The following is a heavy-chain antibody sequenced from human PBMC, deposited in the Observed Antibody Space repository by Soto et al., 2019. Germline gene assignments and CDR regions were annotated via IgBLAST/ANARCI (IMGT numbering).Heavy chain of an antibody. CDR2: INPSGGST. D-gene: IGHD2-2*02. V-gene: IGHV1-46*01. CDR1: GYTFTSYY. J-gene: IGHJ6*02. CDR3: ARETPAAIGSFYYYYYGMDV. Sequence: QVQLVQSGAEVKKPGASVKVSYKASGYTFTSYYMHWVRQAPGQGLEWMGIINPSGGSTSYAQKFQGRVTMTRDTSTSTVYMELSSLRSEDTAVYYCARETPAAIGSFYYYYYGMDVWGQGTTVTVSS.